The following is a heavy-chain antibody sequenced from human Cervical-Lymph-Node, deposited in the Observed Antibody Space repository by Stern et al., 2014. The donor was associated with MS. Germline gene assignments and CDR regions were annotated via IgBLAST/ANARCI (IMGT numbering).Heavy chain of an antibody. V-gene: IGHV3-9*01. CDR1: GFSFDAYA. CDR3: AREGALRGHRAYYFDY. J-gene: IGHJ4*02. Sequence: EVQLVESGGGLVPPGRSLRLSCAASGFSFDAYAMHWVRQTPGKGLEWVSSISWNGGHIGYADSVKGRFTISRDNAKNSLNLQMNSLRPEDTALDDCAREGALRGHRAYYFDYWGQGTLVTVSS. CDR2: ISWNGGHI.